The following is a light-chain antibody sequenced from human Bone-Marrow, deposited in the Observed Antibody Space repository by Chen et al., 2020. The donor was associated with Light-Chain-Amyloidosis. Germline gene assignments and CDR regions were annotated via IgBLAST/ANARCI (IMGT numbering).Light chain of an antibody. Sequence: SYVLTQPSSVSVAPGQTATIACGGHNIGSTSVHWYQQTPGQAPRLVVYDDSDRPAGIPERLSGSNSGNTATLTISRVEAGEEADDYCQVWDRGSDRPVFGGGTKLTVL. CDR1: NIGSTS. CDR3: QVWDRGSDRPV. J-gene: IGLJ3*02. CDR2: DDS. V-gene: IGLV3-21*02.